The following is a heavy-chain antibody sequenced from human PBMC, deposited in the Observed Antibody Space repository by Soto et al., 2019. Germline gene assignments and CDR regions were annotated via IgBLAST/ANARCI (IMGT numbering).Heavy chain of an antibody. CDR1: GYTFTDYR. CDR2: INPSGGST. CDR3: ARPAGRLANWFDP. Sequence: QVQLVQSGAEVKKPGASVKVSCKASGYTFTDYRMIWVRQAPGQGLEWMGIINPSGGSTNYAPNFQGRVTLTIDSFTSTVYMELSSLRSEDTAVYYCARPAGRLANWFDPWGQGTLVTVSS. J-gene: IGHJ5*02. V-gene: IGHV1-46*01. D-gene: IGHD6-6*01.